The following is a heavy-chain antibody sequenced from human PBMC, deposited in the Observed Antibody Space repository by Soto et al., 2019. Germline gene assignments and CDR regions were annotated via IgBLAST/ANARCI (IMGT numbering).Heavy chain of an antibody. CDR3: ARGNPFNSAGFDV. CDR1: GYTFSDFD. Sequence: ASVRVSCKASGYTFSDFDINWLRQASGQGPEWMGWMNAKSGDTFFAQRFQGKFNMTWDTSLSTAYMEVGSLTSDDTAMYYCARGNPFNSAGFDVWGPGTTVTVS. V-gene: IGHV1-8*01. D-gene: IGHD2-21*01. J-gene: IGHJ6*02. CDR2: MNAKSGDT.